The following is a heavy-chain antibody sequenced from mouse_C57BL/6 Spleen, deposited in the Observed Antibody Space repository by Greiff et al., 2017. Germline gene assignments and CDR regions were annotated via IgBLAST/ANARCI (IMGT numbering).Heavy chain of an antibody. CDR1: GFTFSSYA. CDR2: ISDGGSYT. J-gene: IGHJ2*01. Sequence: EVNLVESGGGLVKPGGSLKLSCAASGFTFSSYAMSWVRQTPEKRLEWVATISDGGSYTYYPDNVKGRFTISRDNAKNNLYLQMSHLKSEDTAMYYCARQDGNYDYFDYWGQGTTLTVSS. V-gene: IGHV5-4*03. CDR3: ARQDGNYDYFDY. D-gene: IGHD2-1*01.